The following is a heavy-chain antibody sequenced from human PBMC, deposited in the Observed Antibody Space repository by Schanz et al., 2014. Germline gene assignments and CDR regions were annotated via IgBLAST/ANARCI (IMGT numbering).Heavy chain of an antibody. Sequence: EVQLLESGGGLVQPGGSLRLSCVASGFTFFGSFAMSWVRQAPGKGLEWVSLIDYAGSTNYADSVKGRMTVSRDNSKNTVYLQMNSLRGEDTGMYYCARGDPVAGLDYWGRGTLVTVSS. V-gene: IGHV3-66*01. CDR2: IDYAGST. J-gene: IGHJ4*02. CDR1: GFTFFGSFA. CDR3: ARGDPVAGLDY.